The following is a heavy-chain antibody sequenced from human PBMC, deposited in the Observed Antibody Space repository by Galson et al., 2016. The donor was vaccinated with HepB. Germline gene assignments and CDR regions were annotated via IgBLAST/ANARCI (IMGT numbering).Heavy chain of an antibody. CDR2: IYPGDSNT. D-gene: IGHD2-2*01. CDR3: AREGRYCTSTSCYGYWYFDL. J-gene: IGHJ2*01. Sequence: QSGAEVKKPGESLKISCKGSGYRFTTYWIGWVRQMPGKGLEWMGVIYPGDSNTRYSPSFQGQVTISVDKSISTAYLQWSSLKASVTAMYYCAREGRYCTSTSCYGYWYFDLWGRGTLVTVSS. CDR1: GYRFTTYW. V-gene: IGHV5-51*01.